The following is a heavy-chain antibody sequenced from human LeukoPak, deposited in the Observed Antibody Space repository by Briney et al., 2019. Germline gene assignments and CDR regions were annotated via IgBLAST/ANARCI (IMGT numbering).Heavy chain of an antibody. Sequence: GGSLRLSCTASGFTFSQYWMNWVRQAPGKGLEWVANINQDGSEKTYVDSVKGRFTISRDNSKNTVYLQMNSLRAEDTAMYYCARRDDNNGRDYWGQGTLVTVSS. CDR1: GFTFSQYW. CDR2: INQDGSEK. CDR3: ARRDDNNGRDY. V-gene: IGHV3-7*03. J-gene: IGHJ4*02. D-gene: IGHD5-24*01.